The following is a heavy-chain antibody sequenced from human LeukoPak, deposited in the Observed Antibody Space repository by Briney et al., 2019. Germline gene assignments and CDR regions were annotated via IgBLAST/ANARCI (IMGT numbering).Heavy chain of an antibody. CDR1: GFTFSNYA. V-gene: IGHV3-7*01. CDR3: ARITTYGDYPYYFDY. D-gene: IGHD4-17*01. Sequence: PGGSLRLSCAASGFTFSNYAMSWVRQAPGKGLEWVANIKQDGSEKYYVDSVKGRFTISRDNAKNSLYLQMNSLRAEDTAVYYCARITTYGDYPYYFDYWGQGTLVTVSS. CDR2: IKQDGSEK. J-gene: IGHJ4*02.